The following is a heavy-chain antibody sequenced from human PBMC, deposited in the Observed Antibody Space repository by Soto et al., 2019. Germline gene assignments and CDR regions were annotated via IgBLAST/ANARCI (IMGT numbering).Heavy chain of an antibody. D-gene: IGHD3-22*01. CDR1: GFTFSAYG. CDR3: TKDEYYYSRSGYYIVDS. CDR2: ISHDGTNK. Sequence: PGGSLRLSCEVSGFTFSAYGMHWVRQAPGKGLEWVAAISHDGTNKNYGDSVKGRFTISRDNSKKTLYLQMNSLRPEDTALYYCTKDEYYYSRSGYYIVDSWGQGTLVTSSS. J-gene: IGHJ4*02. V-gene: IGHV3-30*18.